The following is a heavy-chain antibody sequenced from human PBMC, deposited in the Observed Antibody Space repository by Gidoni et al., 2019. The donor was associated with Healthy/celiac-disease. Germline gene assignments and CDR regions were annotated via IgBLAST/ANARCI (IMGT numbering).Heavy chain of an antibody. D-gene: IGHD2-15*01. CDR1: GGSISSSSYY. CDR2: IYYSGST. CDR3: ARQGGRLYDY. J-gene: IGHJ4*02. V-gene: IGHV4-39*01. Sequence: QLQLQESGPGLVKPSETLSLTCTVSGGSISSSSYYWGWIRQPPGKGPEWIGSIYYSGSTYYNPSLKSRVTISVDTSKNQFSLKLSSVTAADTAVYYCARQGGRLYDYWGQGTLVTVSS.